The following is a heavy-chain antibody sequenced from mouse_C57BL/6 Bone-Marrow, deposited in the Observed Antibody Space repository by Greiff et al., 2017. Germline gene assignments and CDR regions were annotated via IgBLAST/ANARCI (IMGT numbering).Heavy chain of an antibody. D-gene: IGHD2-2*01. CDR2: IDPSDSYS. V-gene: IGHV1-50*01. J-gene: IGHJ3*01. CDR1: GYTFTSYW. CDR3: ARGGNGYDGFAY. Sequence: VKLQQPGAELVKPGASVKLSCKASGYTFTSYWMQWVKQRPGQGLEWIGEIDPSDSYSNYNQKFKSKATLTVETSSSTAYMQLSSLTSEDSAVYYCARGGNGYDGFAYWGQGALVTVSA.